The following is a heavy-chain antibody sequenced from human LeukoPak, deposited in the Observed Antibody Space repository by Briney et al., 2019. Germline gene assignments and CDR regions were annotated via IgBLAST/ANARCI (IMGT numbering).Heavy chain of an antibody. V-gene: IGHV4-59*01. CDR1: GGSISSYY. CDR3: ARSQGKILTGHFDY. Sequence: SETLSLTCTVSGGSISSYYWSWIRQPPGKGLEWIGYIYYSGSTNYNPSLKSRVTISVDTSKNQFSLKLSSVTAADTAVYYCARSQGKILTGHFDYWGQGTLVTVSS. D-gene: IGHD3-9*01. J-gene: IGHJ4*02. CDR2: IYYSGST.